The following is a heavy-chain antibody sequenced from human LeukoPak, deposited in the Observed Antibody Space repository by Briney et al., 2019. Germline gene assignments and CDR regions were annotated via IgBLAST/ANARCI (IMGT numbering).Heavy chain of an antibody. J-gene: IGHJ4*02. CDR3: ARYAVLLWFGEFDGDFDY. CDR2: IYYSGST. V-gene: IGHV4-39*01. CDR1: GGSISSSSYY. Sequence: SETLSLTCTVSGGSISSSSYYWGWIRQPPGKGLEWIGSIYYSGSTYYNPSLESRVTISIDTSKNQFSLKLSSVTAADTAVYYCARYAVLLWFGEFDGDFDYWGQGTLVTISS. D-gene: IGHD3-10*01.